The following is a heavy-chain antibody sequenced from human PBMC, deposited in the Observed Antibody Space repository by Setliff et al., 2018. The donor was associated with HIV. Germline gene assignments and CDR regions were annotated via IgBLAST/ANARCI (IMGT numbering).Heavy chain of an antibody. CDR2: ISHDGNKK. V-gene: IGHV3-30*04. CDR1: GIIFSDYT. D-gene: IGHD1-26*01. CDR3: ARFDVLLAYAANPRVGALDQ. Sequence: PGGSLRLSCAVSGIIFSDYTMHWVRQAPGKGLEWVAVISHDGNKKYYADSVKGRFTISRDNSKNTLFLQMNSLRSAETGTYYCARFDVLLAYAANPRVGALDQGGQGTLVTVSS. J-gene: IGHJ4*02.